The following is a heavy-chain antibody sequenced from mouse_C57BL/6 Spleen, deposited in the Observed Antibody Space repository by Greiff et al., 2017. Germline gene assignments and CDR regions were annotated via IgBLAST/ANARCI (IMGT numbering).Heavy chain of an antibody. Sequence: VQLQQPGAELVKPGASVKLSCKASGYTFTSYWMHWVKQRPGRGLEWIGRIDPNSGGTNYNEKFKSKATLTVDKPSSTASMQLSSLTSEDSAVDYYARWSFGNFSWFAYWGQGTLVTVSA. CDR1: GYTFTSYW. D-gene: IGHD2-1*01. V-gene: IGHV1-72*01. CDR2: IDPNSGGT. J-gene: IGHJ3*01. CDR3: ARWSFGNFSWFAY.